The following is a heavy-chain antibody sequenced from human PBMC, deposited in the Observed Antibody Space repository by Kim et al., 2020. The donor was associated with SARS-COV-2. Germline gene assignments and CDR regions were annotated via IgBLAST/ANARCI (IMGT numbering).Heavy chain of an antibody. CDR2: FYYSAST. J-gene: IGHJ4*02. Sequence: SETLSLTCTVSGVSVRSNNHYWSWIRQPPGKGLEWIGYFYYSASTNYNPSLKSRVTISVDTSKNQFSLKLTSVTAADTAVYYCARHRYAAKDYWAQGTLV. CDR1: GVSVRSNNHY. V-gene: IGHV4-61*01. CDR3: ARHRYAAKDY. D-gene: IGHD2-15*01.